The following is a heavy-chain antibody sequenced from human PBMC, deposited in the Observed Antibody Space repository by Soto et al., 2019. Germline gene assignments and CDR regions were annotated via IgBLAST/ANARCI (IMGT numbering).Heavy chain of an antibody. D-gene: IGHD3-10*01. CDR2: IYPGDSDT. Sequence: ELLTMCCRGAGYSFTTYWIAWVRQMPGKGLEWVGIIYPGDSDTRYSPSFEGHVTISVDKSISTAFLQWNSLKASDNAIYYCARHSTSAPKDYWGQGTLVTVYS. V-gene: IGHV5-51*01. CDR1: GYSFTTYW. J-gene: IGHJ4*01. CDR3: ARHSTSAPKDY.